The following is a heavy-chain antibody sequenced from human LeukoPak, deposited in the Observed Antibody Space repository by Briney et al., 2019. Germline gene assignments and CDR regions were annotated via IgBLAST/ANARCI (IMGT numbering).Heavy chain of an antibody. CDR3: ARGVGEQWLVSSIYFDY. CDR2: IYHSGST. V-gene: IGHV4-38-2*02. CDR1: GYSISSGYY. J-gene: IGHJ4*02. Sequence: SETLSLTCTVSGYSISSGYYWGWIRQPPGKGLEWIGSIYHSGSTYYNPSLKSRVTISVDTSKNQFSLKLSSVTAADTAVYYCARGVGEQWLVSSIYFDYWGQGTLVTVSS. D-gene: IGHD6-19*01.